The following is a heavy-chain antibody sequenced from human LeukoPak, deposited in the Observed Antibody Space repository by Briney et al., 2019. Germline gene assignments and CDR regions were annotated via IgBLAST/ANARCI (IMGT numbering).Heavy chain of an antibody. V-gene: IGHV3-23*01. CDR3: AKRESSSSWYNYFDY. CDR1: GFTFSNYA. CDR2: ISPSADST. D-gene: IGHD6-13*01. J-gene: IGHJ4*02. Sequence: GGSLRLSCAASGFTFSNYAMSWVRQAPGKGLESVAAISPSADSTSYADSVKGRFAISRDNSKNTVYLQMDSLRAEDAAVYYCAKRESSSSWYNYFDYWGQGTLLTVSS.